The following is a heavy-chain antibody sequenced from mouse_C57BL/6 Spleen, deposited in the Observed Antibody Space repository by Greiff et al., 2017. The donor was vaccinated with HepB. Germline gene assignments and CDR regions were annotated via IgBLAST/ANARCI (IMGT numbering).Heavy chain of an antibody. Sequence: EVKLMESGGGLVKPGGSLKLSCAASGFTFSDYGMHWVRQAPEKGLEWVAYISSGSSTIYYADTVKGRFTISRDNAKNTLFLQMTSLRSEDTAMYYWARRYYGIRYAMDYWGQGTSVTVSS. J-gene: IGHJ4*01. CDR1: GFTFSDYG. D-gene: IGHD1-1*01. V-gene: IGHV5-17*01. CDR2: ISSGSSTI. CDR3: ARRYYGIRYAMDY.